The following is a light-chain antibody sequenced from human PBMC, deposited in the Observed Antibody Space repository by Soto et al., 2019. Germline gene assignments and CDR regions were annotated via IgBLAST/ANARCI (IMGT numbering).Light chain of an antibody. CDR2: RAS. CDR1: QSVSSY. Sequence: EIGMTQSPATLSVSPGGRATLSCRASQSVSSYLAWYQQRPGQPPRLLIYRASTRATGVPARFSGSGSGTEFSLTISSLQSEDFALYYCQQYSNWPPRYTFGQGTKLEI. V-gene: IGKV3-15*01. J-gene: IGKJ2*01. CDR3: QQYSNWPPRYT.